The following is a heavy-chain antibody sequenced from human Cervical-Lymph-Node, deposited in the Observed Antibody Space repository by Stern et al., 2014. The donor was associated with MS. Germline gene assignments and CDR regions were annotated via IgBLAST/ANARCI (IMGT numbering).Heavy chain of an antibody. Sequence: QVQLQQSGPGLVKPSQTLSLTCAISGDSVSSNSAAWSWFRQSPSRGLGWLGRTYFRSKWNTDYSLSVKSRIIITADTSTNQFSLQLNSVTPADTAVYYCAKGSTAVFDYWGLGTLVIVSS. J-gene: IGHJ4*02. CDR2: TYFRSKWNT. CDR3: AKGSTAVFDY. D-gene: IGHD6-19*01. V-gene: IGHV6-1*01. CDR1: GDSVSSNSAA.